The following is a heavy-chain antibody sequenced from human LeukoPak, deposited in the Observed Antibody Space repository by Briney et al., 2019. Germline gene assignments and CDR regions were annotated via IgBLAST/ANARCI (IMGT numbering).Heavy chain of an antibody. Sequence: SETLSLTCTVSGGSISSYYWSWIRQPPGKGLEWIGEINHSGSTNYNPSLKSRVTISVDTSKNQFSLKLSSVTAADTAVYYCARVARFPIVYYYYYYGMDVWGQGTTVTVSS. V-gene: IGHV4-34*01. J-gene: IGHJ6*02. D-gene: IGHD2-15*01. CDR1: GGSISSYY. CDR2: INHSGST. CDR3: ARVARFPIVYYYYYYGMDV.